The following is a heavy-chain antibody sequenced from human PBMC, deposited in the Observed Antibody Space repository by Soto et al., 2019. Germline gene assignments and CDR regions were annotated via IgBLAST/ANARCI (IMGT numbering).Heavy chain of an antibody. D-gene: IGHD1-1*01. J-gene: IGHJ3*02. CDR2: IYYSGST. CDR1: GGSISSYY. V-gene: IGHV4-59*08. CDR3: ARRGPENWNDVLVAFDI. Sequence: SETLSLTCTVSGGSISSYYWSWIRQPPGKGLEWIGYIYYSGSTNYNPSLKSRVTISVDTSKNQFSLKLSSVTAADTAVYYCARRGPENWNDVLVAFDIWGQGTMVSVPS.